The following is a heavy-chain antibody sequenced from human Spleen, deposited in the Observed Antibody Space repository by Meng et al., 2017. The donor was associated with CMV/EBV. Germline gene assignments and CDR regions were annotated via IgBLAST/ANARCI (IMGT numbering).Heavy chain of an antibody. Sequence: SETLSLTCAVYGGSFSGYYWSWIRQPPGKGLEWIGEINHSGSTNYNPSLKSRVTISVDTSKNQFSLKPSSVTAADTAVYYCARESSSSYTLDVWGQGATVTVSS. V-gene: IGHV4-34*01. J-gene: IGHJ6*02. D-gene: IGHD6-6*01. CDR2: INHSGST. CDR3: ARESSSSYTLDV. CDR1: GGSFSGYY.